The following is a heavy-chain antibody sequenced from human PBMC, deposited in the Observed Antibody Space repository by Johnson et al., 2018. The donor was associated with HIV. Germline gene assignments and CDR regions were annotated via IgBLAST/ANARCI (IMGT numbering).Heavy chain of an antibody. D-gene: IGHD1-26*01. CDR3: APRGRVGGSYGDAFDI. V-gene: IGHV3-7*01. CDR1: GFTFNDNW. CDR2: IKQDGREK. Sequence: VQLVESGGGLVQPGGSLRLSCAASGFTFNDNWMGWVRQAPGKGLEWVANIKQDGREKYYVDSVKGRFTISRDNAKNTLYLQMNSLRAEDTAVYYCAPRGRVGGSYGDAFDIWGQGTMVTVSS. J-gene: IGHJ3*02.